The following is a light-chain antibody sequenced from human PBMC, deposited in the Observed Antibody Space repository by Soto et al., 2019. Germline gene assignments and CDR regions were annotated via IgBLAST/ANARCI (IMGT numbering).Light chain of an antibody. CDR2: KAS. Sequence: DIQMTQSPSTLSGSVGDRVTITCRASQTISSWLAWYQQKPGKAPKLLIYKASTLKSGVPSRFSGSGSGTEFTLTISSLQPDDFATYYCHQYKTYSTFGQGTKVEIK. CDR1: QTISSW. V-gene: IGKV1-5*03. J-gene: IGKJ1*01. CDR3: HQYKTYST.